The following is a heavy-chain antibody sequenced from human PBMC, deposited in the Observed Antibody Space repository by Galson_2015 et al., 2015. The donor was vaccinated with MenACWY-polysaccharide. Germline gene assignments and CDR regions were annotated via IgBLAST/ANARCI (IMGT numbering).Heavy chain of an antibody. D-gene: IGHD1-26*01. CDR1: GGSIRSGTYY. CDR2: MSYSGRG. J-gene: IGHJ5*02. V-gene: IGHV4-61*01. CDR3: AREPTYSGSYGWFDP. Sequence: LSLTCIVSGGSIRSGTYYWSWLRQPPGKGLEWIGYMSYSGRGNYNPSLRSRVTVSVDTSKNQFFLRLTSVTAADTAMYYCAREPTYSGSYGWFDPWGEGTLVTVSS.